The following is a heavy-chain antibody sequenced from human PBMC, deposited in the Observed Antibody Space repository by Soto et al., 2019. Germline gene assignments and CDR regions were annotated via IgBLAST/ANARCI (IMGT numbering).Heavy chain of an antibody. D-gene: IGHD6-19*01. Sequence: GESLKISCKASGYNFTTFWISWMRQVPGKGLEWMGRIDPSDSYTNYSPSFQGHVTISADKSISTAYLQWSSLKASDTAMYYCARHSFVRDPGLAVAGKGAYYYYGMDVWGQGTTVTVSS. J-gene: IGHJ6*02. CDR3: ARHSFVRDPGLAVAGKGAYYYYGMDV. V-gene: IGHV5-10-1*01. CDR2: IDPSDSYT. CDR1: GYNFTTFW.